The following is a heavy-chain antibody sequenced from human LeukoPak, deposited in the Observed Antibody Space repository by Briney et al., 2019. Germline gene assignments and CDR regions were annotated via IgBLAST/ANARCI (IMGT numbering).Heavy chain of an antibody. V-gene: IGHV4-61*02. J-gene: IGHJ4*02. Sequence: SETLSLTCTVSGGSISSGSSYWSWIRQPAGKGLEWIGRIYTSGSTNYNPSLKSRVTISVDTSKNQFSLKLSSVTAADTAVYYCARGRRDGYNQYFDYWGQGTLVTVSS. D-gene: IGHD5-24*01. CDR2: IYTSGST. CDR3: ARGRRDGYNQYFDY. CDR1: GGSISSGSSY.